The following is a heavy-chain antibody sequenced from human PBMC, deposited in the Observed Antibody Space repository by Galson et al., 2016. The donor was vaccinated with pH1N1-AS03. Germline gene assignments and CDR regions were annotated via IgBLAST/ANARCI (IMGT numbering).Heavy chain of an antibody. CDR1: GFTFSTYA. CDR3: GRAGDSSTWPLDF. V-gene: IGHV3-33*08. Sequence: SLRLSCAASGFTFSTYAMHWVRQAPGKGLEWVASILSEEGNKYYADSVKGRFTASRDNSKNTLFLQMNSLTRDDTAVYYCGRAGDSSTWPLDFWGQGTLVIVSS. CDR2: ILSEEGNK. J-gene: IGHJ4*02. D-gene: IGHD3-22*01.